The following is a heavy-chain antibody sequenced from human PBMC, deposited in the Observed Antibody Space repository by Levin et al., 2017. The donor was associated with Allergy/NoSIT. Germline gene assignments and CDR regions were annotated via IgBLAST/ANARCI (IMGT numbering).Heavy chain of an antibody. Sequence: GGSLRLSCAASGFTFSSYGMHWVRQAPGKGLEWVAVISYDGSNKYYADSVKGRFTISRDNSKNTLYLQMNSLRAEDTAVYYCAKDRGAAAGYYFDYWGQGTLVTVSS. CDR2: ISYDGSNK. V-gene: IGHV3-30*18. D-gene: IGHD6-13*01. J-gene: IGHJ4*02. CDR3: AKDRGAAAGYYFDY. CDR1: GFTFSSYG.